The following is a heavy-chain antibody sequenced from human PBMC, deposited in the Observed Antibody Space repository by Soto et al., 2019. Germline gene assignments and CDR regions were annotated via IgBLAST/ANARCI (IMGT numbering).Heavy chain of an antibody. V-gene: IGHV4-59*01. CDR3: ARIYGSGSYYYFDY. Sequence: PSETLSLTCTVSGGSISSYYWGWIRQPPGKGLEWIGYIYYSGSTNYNPSLKSRVTISVDTSKNQFSLKLSSVTAADTAVYYCARIYGSGSYYYFDYWGQGTLVTVSS. J-gene: IGHJ4*02. CDR1: GGSISSYY. CDR2: IYYSGST. D-gene: IGHD3-10*01.